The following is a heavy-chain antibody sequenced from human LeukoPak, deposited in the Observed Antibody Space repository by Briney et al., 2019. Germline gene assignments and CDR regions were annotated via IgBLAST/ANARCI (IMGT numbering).Heavy chain of an antibody. CDR3: ARGLVVPAALGH. D-gene: IGHD2-2*01. CDR2: IYYSGST. Sequence: PSETLSLTCTVSGGSISSYYWSWIRQPPGKGLEWIGYIYYSGSTNYNPSLKSRVTISVDTSKNQFSLKLSSVTAADTAVYYCARGLVVPAALGHWGQGTLVTVSS. V-gene: IGHV4-59*01. CDR1: GGSISSYY. J-gene: IGHJ4*02.